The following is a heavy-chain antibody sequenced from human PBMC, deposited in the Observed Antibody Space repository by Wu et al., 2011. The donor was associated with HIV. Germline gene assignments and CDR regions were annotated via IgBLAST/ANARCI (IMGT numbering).Heavy chain of an antibody. Sequence: QVQLVQSGAEVKKPGASVKVSCKASGYTFTSYDINWVRQATGQGLEWMGWMNPNSGNTGYAQKFQGRVTMTRNTSISTAYMELSSLRSEDTAVYYCARGLQGYYGSGSYPLDYWGQGTLVTVSS. CDR2: MNPNSGNT. D-gene: IGHD3-10*01. V-gene: IGHV1-8*02. CDR3: ARGLQGYYGSGSYPLDY. J-gene: IGHJ4*02. CDR1: GYTFTSYD.